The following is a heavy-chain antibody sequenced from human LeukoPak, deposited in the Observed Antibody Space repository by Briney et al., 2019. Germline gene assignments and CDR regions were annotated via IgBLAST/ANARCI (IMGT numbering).Heavy chain of an antibody. CDR2: INHSGST. D-gene: IGHD7-27*01. CDR3: VSLNWGYAPPNDY. Sequence: SGTLSLTCAVYGGSFSGYYWSWIRQPPGKGLEWIGEINHSGSTNYNPSLKSRVTISVDTSKNQFSLKLSSVTAADTAVYYCVSLNWGYAPPNDYWGQGTLVTVSS. J-gene: IGHJ4*02. V-gene: IGHV4-34*01. CDR1: GGSFSGYY.